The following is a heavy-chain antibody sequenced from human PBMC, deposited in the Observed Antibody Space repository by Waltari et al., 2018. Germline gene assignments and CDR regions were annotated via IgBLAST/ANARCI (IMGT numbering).Heavy chain of an antibody. V-gene: IGHV1-46*01. CDR3: ARDVRGGIHYYYYGMDV. CDR1: GYTFPSYY. D-gene: IGHD1-26*01. CDR2: INPSGVST. J-gene: IGHJ6*02. Sequence: QVPLVQSGAEVQKPGASVKVSCKAPGYTFPSYYLHWVRQAPGQGLEWMGIINPSGVSTSDGQKVQGRVTMTRDTSTSTVYMELSSLRSEDTAVYYCARDVRGGIHYYYYGMDVWGQGTTVTVSS.